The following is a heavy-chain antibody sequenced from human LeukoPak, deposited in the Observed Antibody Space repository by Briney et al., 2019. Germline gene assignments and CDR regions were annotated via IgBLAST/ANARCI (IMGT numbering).Heavy chain of an antibody. CDR2: ITVASGNT. CDR3: VGGSLGF. J-gene: IGHJ4*02. V-gene: IGHV1-3*01. Sequence: ASVKVSCKTLGYTFITSSIYWVRQAPGQRLEWLGWITVASGNTRYSENLQGRVTLTRDASANTAYMELRNLKSEDTAVYYCVGGSLGFWGQGTLVTVSP. CDR1: GYTFITSS.